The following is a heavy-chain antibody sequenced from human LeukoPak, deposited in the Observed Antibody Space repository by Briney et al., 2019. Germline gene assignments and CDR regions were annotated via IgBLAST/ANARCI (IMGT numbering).Heavy chain of an antibody. CDR3: ARDIGDCSSLSCYNHYYYMDV. D-gene: IGHD2-2*02. CDR2: IKQDGSEK. J-gene: IGHJ6*03. CDR1: GFTFSSYS. Sequence: PGGSLRLSCAASGFTFSSYSMNWVRQAPGEGLEWVANIKQDGSEKYYVDSVKGRFTISRDNTKSSLYLQMNSLRDEDTAVYYCARDIGDCSSLSCYNHYYYMDVWGKGTTVTVSS. V-gene: IGHV3-7*01.